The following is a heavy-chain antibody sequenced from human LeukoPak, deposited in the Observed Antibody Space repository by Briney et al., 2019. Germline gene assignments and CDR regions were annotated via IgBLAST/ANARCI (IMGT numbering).Heavy chain of an antibody. D-gene: IGHD6-19*01. Sequence: SSETLSLTCAVYGGSFSGYYWSWIRQPPGKGLEWIGEINHSGSTNYNPSLKSRVTISVDTSKNQFSLKLSSVTAADTAVYYCARITEGYSSCESYFDYWGQGTLVTVSS. CDR2: INHSGST. V-gene: IGHV4-34*01. CDR3: ARITEGYSSCESYFDY. J-gene: IGHJ4*02. CDR1: GGSFSGYY.